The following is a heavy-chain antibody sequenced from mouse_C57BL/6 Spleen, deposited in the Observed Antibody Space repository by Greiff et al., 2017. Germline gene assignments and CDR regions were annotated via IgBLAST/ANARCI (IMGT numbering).Heavy chain of an antibody. V-gene: IGHV1-63*01. Sequence: VQLQQSGAELVRPGTSVKMSCKASGYTFTNYWIGWAKQRPGHGLEWIGDIYPGGGYTNYNEKFKGKATLTADKSSSTAYMQFSSLTSEDSAIYYCASLRKGYFDVWGTGTTVTVSS. J-gene: IGHJ1*03. CDR2: IYPGGGYT. CDR1: GYTFTNYW. D-gene: IGHD1-1*01. CDR3: ASLRKGYFDV.